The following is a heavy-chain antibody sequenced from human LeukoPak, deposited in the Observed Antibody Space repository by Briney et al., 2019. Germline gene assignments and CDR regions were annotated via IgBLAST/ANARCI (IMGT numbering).Heavy chain of an antibody. CDR1: GFNFGSYG. V-gene: IGHV3-30*18. D-gene: IGHD6-19*01. CDR3: SKSAVAGTHYYYDMDV. Sequence: GGSLRLSCAASGFNFGSYGMHWVRQPPGKGLEWVAVISYDGGHEYYADSVKGRFTISRDSSRNTLYLQMDSLRPEDTAMYYCSKSAVAGTHYYYDMDVWGQGTTVTVSS. CDR2: ISYDGGHE. J-gene: IGHJ6*02.